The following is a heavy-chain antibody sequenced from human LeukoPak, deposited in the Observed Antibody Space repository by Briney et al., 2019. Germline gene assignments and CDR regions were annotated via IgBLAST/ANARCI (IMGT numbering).Heavy chain of an antibody. CDR3: ARGVIAAAPADAFDI. J-gene: IGHJ3*02. Sequence: GGSLRLSCAASGFTVSSNYMSWVRLAPGKGLEWVSVIYSGGSTYYADSVKGRFTISRDNSKNTPYLQMNSLRAEDTAVYYCARGVIAAAPADAFDIWGQGTMVTVSS. D-gene: IGHD6-13*01. CDR1: GFTVSSNY. V-gene: IGHV3-53*01. CDR2: IYSGGST.